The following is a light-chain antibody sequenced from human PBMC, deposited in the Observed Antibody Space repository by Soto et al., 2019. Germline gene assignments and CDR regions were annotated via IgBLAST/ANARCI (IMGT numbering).Light chain of an antibody. CDR2: AAS. CDR1: QGIRDE. J-gene: IGKJ1*01. CDR3: QQYGSLPPT. V-gene: IGKV1-6*01. Sequence: AIQMTQSPSSLSASVGDRVTITCRASQGIRDELGWYQQKAGKAPNLLISAASRLQSGVPSRFSGRGSGTDFTLTISRLEPEDFAVYHCQQYGSLPPTFGQGTKVDIK.